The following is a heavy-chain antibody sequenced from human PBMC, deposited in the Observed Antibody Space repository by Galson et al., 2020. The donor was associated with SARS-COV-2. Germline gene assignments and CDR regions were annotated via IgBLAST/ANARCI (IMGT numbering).Heavy chain of an antibody. CDR2: IYYSGST. CDR3: ARDGVSLVRHAFDI. CDR1: GGSISSGDYY. Sequence: SETLSLTCTVSGGSISSGDYYWSWIRQPPGKGLEWIGYIYYSGSTYYNPSLKSRVTISVDTSKNQFSLKLSSVTAADTAVYYCARDGVSLVRHAFDIWGQGTMVTVSS. V-gene: IGHV4-30-4*08. J-gene: IGHJ3*02. D-gene: IGHD3-16*01.